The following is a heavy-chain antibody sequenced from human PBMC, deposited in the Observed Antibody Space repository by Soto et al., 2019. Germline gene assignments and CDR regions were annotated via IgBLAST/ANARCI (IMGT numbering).Heavy chain of an antibody. D-gene: IGHD6-19*01. V-gene: IGHV3-30*18. CDR1: GFTFSDYA. CDR2: ISYDGRNK. J-gene: IGHJ4*02. Sequence: QVELVESGGGVVRPGRSLRLSCAASGFTFSDYAMHWVRQAPGKGLEWVALISYDGRNKHYADSVRGRFTVSRDNSKDSQSLQMDRLRGEDTAVYYCAKDHLGSNRGWYPSNYFDSWGPGTLVSVSS. CDR3: AKDHLGSNRGWYPSNYFDS.